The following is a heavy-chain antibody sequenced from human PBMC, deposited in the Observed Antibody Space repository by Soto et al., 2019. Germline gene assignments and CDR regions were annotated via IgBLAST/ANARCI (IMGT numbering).Heavy chain of an antibody. CDR1: GYTFTTSG. V-gene: IGHV1-18*04. Sequence: QLVQSGADVKKPGASVKVSCKASGYTFTTSGFNWVRQAPGQGLEWMGWISAKSGNTNYAQKLQGRVTMTTDTSTSTVYMELKSLTSDDTAIYYCTRAGASDWNYVSTSSWGQGTLVTVSS. CDR2: ISAKSGNT. J-gene: IGHJ4*02. CDR3: TRAGASDWNYVSTSS. D-gene: IGHD1-7*01.